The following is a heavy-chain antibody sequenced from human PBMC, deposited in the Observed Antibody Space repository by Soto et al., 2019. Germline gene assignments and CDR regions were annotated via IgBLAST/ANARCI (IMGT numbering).Heavy chain of an antibody. CDR1: GGSFSGYY. V-gene: IGHV4-34*01. CDR2: INHSGST. Sequence: SSETLSLTCAVYGGSFSGYYWSWIRQPPGKGLEWIGEINHSGSTNYNPSLKSRVTISVDTSKNQFSLKLSSVTAADTAVYYCARGGQYSSSLDYWGQGTLATVSS. D-gene: IGHD6-6*01. CDR3: ARGGQYSSSLDY. J-gene: IGHJ4*02.